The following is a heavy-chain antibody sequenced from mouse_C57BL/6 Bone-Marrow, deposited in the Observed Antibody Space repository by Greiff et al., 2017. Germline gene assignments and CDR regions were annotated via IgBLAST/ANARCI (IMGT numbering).Heavy chain of an antibody. D-gene: IGHD1-1*01. V-gene: IGHV14-4*01. CDR3: TNITTVVATRWYFDV. J-gene: IGHJ1*03. Sequence: VQLQQSGAELVRPGASVKLSCTASGFNIKDDYMHWVKQRPEQGLEWIGWIDPENGDTEYASKFQGKATITADTSSNTASLQLSSLTSEDTAVYYCTNITTVVATRWYFDVWCTGTTVTVSS. CDR1: GFNIKDDY. CDR2: IDPENGDT.